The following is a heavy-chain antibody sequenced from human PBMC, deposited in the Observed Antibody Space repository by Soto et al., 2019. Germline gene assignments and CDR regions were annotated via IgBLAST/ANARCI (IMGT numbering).Heavy chain of an antibody. Sequence: QVQLVQSGAEVKKPGSSVKVSCKASGGTFSSYAISWVRQAPGQVLEWMGGIIPIFGTANYAQKFQGRVTITADESTSTAYMELSSLRSEDTAVYYCARDPSTVTTGYYYYGMDVWGQGTTVTVSS. CDR3: ARDPSTVTTGYYYYGMDV. CDR1: GGTFSSYA. CDR2: IIPIFGTA. D-gene: IGHD4-17*01. V-gene: IGHV1-69*01. J-gene: IGHJ6*02.